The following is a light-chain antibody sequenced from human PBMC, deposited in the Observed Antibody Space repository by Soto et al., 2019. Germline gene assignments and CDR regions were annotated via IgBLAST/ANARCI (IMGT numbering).Light chain of an antibody. CDR3: AAWDERMTGQVV. V-gene: IGLV1-44*01. Sequence: QSVLTQPPSASGTPGQRVTISCSGSSFNIGSNSGNWYQQLPGAAPKLLIYSNNQRPSGVPDRFSGSKSGTSASPAISGLQSEDETDYYCAAWDERMTGQVVFGGGTKVTVL. CDR2: SNN. J-gene: IGLJ2*01. CDR1: SFNIGSNS.